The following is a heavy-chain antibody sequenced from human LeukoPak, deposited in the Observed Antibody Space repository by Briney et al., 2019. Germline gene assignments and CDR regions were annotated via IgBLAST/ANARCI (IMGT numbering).Heavy chain of an antibody. Sequence: SETLSLTCTVPGGSISSSSYYWGWIRQPPGKGLEWIGSIYYSGSTYYNPSLKSRVTISVDTSKNQFSLKLSSVTAADTAVYYCARIVTIFGVDYYYGMDVWGQGTTVTVSS. V-gene: IGHV4-39*01. CDR3: ARIVTIFGVDYYYGMDV. CDR2: IYYSGST. CDR1: GGSISSSSYY. J-gene: IGHJ6*02. D-gene: IGHD3-3*01.